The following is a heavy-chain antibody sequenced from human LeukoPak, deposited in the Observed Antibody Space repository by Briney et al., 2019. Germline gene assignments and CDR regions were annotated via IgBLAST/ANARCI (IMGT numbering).Heavy chain of an antibody. CDR3: TTGPGNSGY. Sequence: PGGSLRLSCAASGFRFSDHYMDWVRQAPGKGLEWVGRIKSKNVGETTEYAAPVQGRFTISRDDSKNTVYLQMSSLKTEDTAVYYCTTGPGNSGYWGQGTLVTVSS. J-gene: IGHJ4*02. CDR2: IKSKNVGETT. D-gene: IGHD4-23*01. V-gene: IGHV3-15*01. CDR1: GFRFSDHY.